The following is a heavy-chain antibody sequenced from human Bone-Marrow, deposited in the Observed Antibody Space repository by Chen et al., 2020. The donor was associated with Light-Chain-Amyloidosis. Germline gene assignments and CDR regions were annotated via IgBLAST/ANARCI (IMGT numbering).Heavy chain of an antibody. CDR2: MNPNSGNT. J-gene: IGHJ6*02. V-gene: IGHV1-8*01. Sequence: QVQLVQSGAEVKKPGASVKVSCTASGYTFTSYDINWVRQATGQGLEWMGWMNPNSGNTGYAQKFQGRVTMTRNTSISTAYMELSSLRSEDTAVYYCARGRRSMGYCSSTSCNYDAYYYGMDVWGQGTTVTVSS. CDR3: ARGRRSMGYCSSTSCNYDAYYYGMDV. CDR1: GYTFTSYD. D-gene: IGHD2-2*01.